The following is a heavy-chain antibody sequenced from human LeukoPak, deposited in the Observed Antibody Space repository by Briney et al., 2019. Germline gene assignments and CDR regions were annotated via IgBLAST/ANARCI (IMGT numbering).Heavy chain of an antibody. Sequence: PSETLSLTCTISGGSISSYYWSWIRQPPGKGLEWIGYIYYSGSTNYNPSLKSRVTISVDTSKNQFSLKLSSVTAADTAVYYCARDRWSNTAMVPGGWFDPWGQGTLVTVSS. CDR1: GGSISSYY. V-gene: IGHV4-59*01. CDR2: IYYSGST. CDR3: ARDRWSNTAMVPGGWFDP. D-gene: IGHD5-18*01. J-gene: IGHJ5*02.